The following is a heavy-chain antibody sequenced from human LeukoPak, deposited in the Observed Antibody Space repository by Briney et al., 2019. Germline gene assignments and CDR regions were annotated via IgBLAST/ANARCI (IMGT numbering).Heavy chain of an antibody. CDR2: IRSRSAGGTT. J-gene: IGHJ4*02. CDR3: STGGGTHDY. V-gene: IGHV3-15*01. Sequence: GGSLRLSCAASGLTFNNAWMSWVHQAPGKGLEWVGRIRSRSAGGTTDYGAPVKGRFTISRDDSKNALYLQMNSLKTEDTAVYYCSTGGGTHDYWGQGTLVTVSS. CDR1: GLTFNNAW. D-gene: IGHD2-15*01.